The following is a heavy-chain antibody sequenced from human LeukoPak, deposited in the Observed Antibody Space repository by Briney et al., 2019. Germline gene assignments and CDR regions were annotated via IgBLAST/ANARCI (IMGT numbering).Heavy chain of an antibody. V-gene: IGHV3-48*01. CDR1: GFTFSGFS. Sequence: GGSLRPSCTASGFTFSGFSMHWVRQAPGKGLEWLSYISTSSRSTYYAGSVKGRFTISRDNAKNTLFLDMHSLRPGDSAVYYCARSAVRGVACDYWGQGTLLTVSS. CDR2: ISTSSRST. J-gene: IGHJ4*02. CDR3: ARSAVRGVACDY. D-gene: IGHD3-10*01.